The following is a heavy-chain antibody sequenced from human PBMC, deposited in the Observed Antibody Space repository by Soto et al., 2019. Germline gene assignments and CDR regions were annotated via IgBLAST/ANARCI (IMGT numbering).Heavy chain of an antibody. Sequence: GGSLRLSCAASGFTFSSYWMHWVRQAPGKGLVWVSRINSDGSSTSYAASVTGRSTISRDNGKNTLYLQMNSLRAEDTAVYYCARYDAGIDVWGQGTTVTVSS. CDR2: INSDGSST. CDR1: GFTFSSYW. CDR3: ARYDAGIDV. V-gene: IGHV3-74*01. D-gene: IGHD3-3*01. J-gene: IGHJ6*02.